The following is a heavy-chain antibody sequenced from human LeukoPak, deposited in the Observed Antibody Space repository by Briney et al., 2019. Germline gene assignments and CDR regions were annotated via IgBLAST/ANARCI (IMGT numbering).Heavy chain of an antibody. D-gene: IGHD1-26*01. J-gene: IGHJ4*02. CDR3: ARIVGATHFDY. CDR2: INHNSVGT. V-gene: IGHV1-2*02. Sequence: GASVKVSCKASGYTFTDYYIHWVRQAPGQGLEWMGWINHNSVGTKYAQKFQGRVTMTRDTSLSTAYMELNRLRSDDTAVYSCARIVGATHFDYWGQGTLVTVSS. CDR1: GYTFTDYY.